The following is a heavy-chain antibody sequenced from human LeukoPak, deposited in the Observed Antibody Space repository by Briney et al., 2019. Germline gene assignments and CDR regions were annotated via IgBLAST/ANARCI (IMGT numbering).Heavy chain of an antibody. J-gene: IGHJ4*02. D-gene: IGHD3-22*01. V-gene: IGHV1-18*01. CDR2: ISAYNGNT. CDR3: ARVRNYYDSSGYEYASLDY. Sequence: GASVKVSCKASGYTFTSYGISWVRQAPGQRLEWMGWISAYNGNTNYAQKLQGRVTMTTDTSTSTAYMELRSLRSDDTAVYYCARVRNYYDSSGYEYASLDYWGQGTLVTVSS. CDR1: GYTFTSYG.